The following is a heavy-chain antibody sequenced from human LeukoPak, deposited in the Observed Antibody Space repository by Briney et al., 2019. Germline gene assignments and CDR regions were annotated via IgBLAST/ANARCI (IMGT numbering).Heavy chain of an antibody. D-gene: IGHD3-22*01. CDR1: GGTFSSYA. CDR2: IIPILGIA. Sequence: ASVKVSCKASGGTFSSYAISWVRQAPGQGLEWMGRIIPILGIANYAQKFQGRVTITADKSTSTAYMELSSLRSEDTAVYYCARESRMIVVVTAFDYWGQGTLVTVSS. J-gene: IGHJ4*02. V-gene: IGHV1-69*04. CDR3: ARESRMIVVVTAFDY.